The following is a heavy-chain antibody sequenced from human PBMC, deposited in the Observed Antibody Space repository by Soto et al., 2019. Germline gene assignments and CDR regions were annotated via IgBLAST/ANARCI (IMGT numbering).Heavy chain of an antibody. D-gene: IGHD6-19*01. Sequence: GGSLRLSCAASGFTFSSYWMSWVRQAPGKGLEWVANIKQDGSEKYYVDSVKGRFTISRDNAKNSLYLQMNSLRAEDTAVYYCARGVRDSGWYLDYYGMDVWGQGTTVTVSS. J-gene: IGHJ6*02. CDR2: IKQDGSEK. CDR1: GFTFSSYW. V-gene: IGHV3-7*05. CDR3: ARGVRDSGWYLDYYGMDV.